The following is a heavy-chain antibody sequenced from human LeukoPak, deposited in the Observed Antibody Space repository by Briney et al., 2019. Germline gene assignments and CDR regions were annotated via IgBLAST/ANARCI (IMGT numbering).Heavy chain of an antibody. CDR1: GFSFSSYA. CDR2: ISYSGST. V-gene: IGHV4-59*01. Sequence: GSLRLSCAASGFSFSSYAMSWIRQPPGKGLEWIGYISYSGSTNYNPSLKSRVTISGDMSKNQFSLKLSSVTAADTAVYYCARVRMGATAAPFDSWGQGTLVTVSS. CDR3: ARVRMGATAAPFDS. J-gene: IGHJ4*02. D-gene: IGHD1-26*01.